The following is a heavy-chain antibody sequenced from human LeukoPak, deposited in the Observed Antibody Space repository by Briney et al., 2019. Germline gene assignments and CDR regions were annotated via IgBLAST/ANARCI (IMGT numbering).Heavy chain of an antibody. J-gene: IGHJ3*01. CDR3: ARRGYCSGGSCFSHAFDL. V-gene: IGHV5-51*01. CDR1: GYSFTTYW. CDR2: IYPDDSDT. D-gene: IGHD2-15*01. Sequence: GESLQISCKGSGYSFTTYWIGWVRQMPGKGLEWMGIIYPDDSDTRYSPSFQGQVTISADKSISTAYVQWSSLKASDTAMYYCARRGYCSGGSCFSHAFDLWGQGTMVTVSS.